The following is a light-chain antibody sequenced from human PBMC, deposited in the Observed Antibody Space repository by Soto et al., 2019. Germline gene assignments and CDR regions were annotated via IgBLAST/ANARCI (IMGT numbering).Light chain of an antibody. Sequence: QSVLTQPPSVSAAPGQTVTISCSGSSSNIGNNYVSWYQHLPGTAPKLLIYDNNERPSGIPDRFSGSKSGTSATLGITGLQTVDEADYYCGTWDTSLSAVVLGGGTKLTVL. CDR1: SSNIGNNY. V-gene: IGLV1-51*01. J-gene: IGLJ2*01. CDR3: GTWDTSLSAVV. CDR2: DNN.